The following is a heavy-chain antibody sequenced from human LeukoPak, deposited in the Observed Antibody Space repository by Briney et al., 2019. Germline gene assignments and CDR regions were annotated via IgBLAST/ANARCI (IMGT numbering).Heavy chain of an antibody. CDR1: GGTFSSYA. J-gene: IGHJ3*02. D-gene: IGHD2-15*01. CDR3: ARDGGVVVVVAAIRGDAFDI. Sequence: SVKVSCKASGGTFSSYAISWVRQAPGQGLEWMGRIIPILGIANYAQKFQGRATITADKSTSTAYMELSSLRSEDTAVYYCARDGGVVVVVAAIRGDAFDIWGQGTMVTVSS. CDR2: IIPILGIA. V-gene: IGHV1-69*04.